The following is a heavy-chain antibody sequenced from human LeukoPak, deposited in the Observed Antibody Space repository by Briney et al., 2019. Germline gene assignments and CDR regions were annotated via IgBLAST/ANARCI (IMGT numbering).Heavy chain of an antibody. CDR3: ARGPYDVLMVYAFDY. CDR2: INPSGGST. D-gene: IGHD2-8*01. Sequence: ASVKVSCKASGYTFTSYYMHWVRQAPGQGLEWMGIINPSGGSTSYAQKFQGRVTMTRDTSTSTVYMELSSLRSEDTAVYYCARGPYDVLMVYAFDYWGQGTLVTVSS. J-gene: IGHJ4*02. CDR1: GYTFTSYY. V-gene: IGHV1-46*01.